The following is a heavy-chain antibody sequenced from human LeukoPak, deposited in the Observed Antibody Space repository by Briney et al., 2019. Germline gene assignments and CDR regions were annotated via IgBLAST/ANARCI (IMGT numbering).Heavy chain of an antibody. V-gene: IGHV3-15*01. J-gene: IGHJ5*02. CDR1: EFTFSSYS. D-gene: IGHD3-10*01. Sequence: PGGSLRLSCAASEFTFSSYSMNWVRQAPGKGLELVARIKNKPDGGTSDYTAPVKGRFTISRDDSKSTLYLQMNSLKTEDTAVYYCTVVNYGSGSYPLGSWGQGTLVTVSS. CDR2: IKNKPDGGTS. CDR3: TVVNYGSGSYPLGS.